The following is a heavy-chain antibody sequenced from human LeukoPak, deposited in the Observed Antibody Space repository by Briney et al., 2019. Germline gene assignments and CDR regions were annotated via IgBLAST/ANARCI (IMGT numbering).Heavy chain of an antibody. V-gene: IGHV3-23*01. CDR2: ISASGGST. CDR1: GFTFTSYT. J-gene: IGHJ4*02. CDR3: AKGATTSFDY. D-gene: IGHD5-12*01. Sequence: QPRGSLRLSCAASGFTFTSYTMSWVRQAPGKGLEGVSTISASGGSTFSADSVKGRFTISRDNSKNTLYLQMNSLGAEDTAVYYCAKGATTSFDYWGQGTLVTVSS.